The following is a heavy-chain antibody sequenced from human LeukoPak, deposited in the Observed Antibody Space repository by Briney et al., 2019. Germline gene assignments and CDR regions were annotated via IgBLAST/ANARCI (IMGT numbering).Heavy chain of an antibody. J-gene: IGHJ2*01. CDR3: ARGLGRGYSYGYSPWYFDL. V-gene: IGHV1-46*01. Sequence: ASVKVSCKASGYTFTSYYMHWVRQAPGQGLEWMGIINPSGGSTSYAQKFQGRVTMTRDTSTSTVYMELSSLRSEDTAVYYCARGLGRGYSYGYSPWYFDLWGRGTLVTVSS. CDR2: INPSGGST. CDR1: GYTFTSYY. D-gene: IGHD5-18*01.